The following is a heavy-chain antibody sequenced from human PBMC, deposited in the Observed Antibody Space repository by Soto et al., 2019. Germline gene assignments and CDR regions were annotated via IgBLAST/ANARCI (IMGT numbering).Heavy chain of an antibody. Sequence: QVQLVESGGGLVKPGGSLRLSCASSGFTFSDYYMSWIRQAPGKGLEWVSYISSSDSIIYYADSVKGRFTISRYNAKNSLYVQMNSLRVEDTAVYYCARDLGYYDSSGYFDYWGQGTLVTVSS. J-gene: IGHJ4*02. D-gene: IGHD3-22*01. CDR3: ARDLGYYDSSGYFDY. CDR2: ISSSDSII. V-gene: IGHV3-11*01. CDR1: GFTFSDYY.